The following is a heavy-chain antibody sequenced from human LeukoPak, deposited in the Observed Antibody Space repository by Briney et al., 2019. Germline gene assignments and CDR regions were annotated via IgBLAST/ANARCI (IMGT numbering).Heavy chain of an antibody. J-gene: IGHJ2*01. Sequence: SETLSLTCTVSGGPISSGDYYWSWIRQPPGKGLEWIGYIYYSGSTYYNPSLKSRVTISVDTSKNQFSLKLSSVTAADTAVYYCARDLMSSSWYGSRYFDLWGRGTLVTVSS. CDR2: IYYSGST. CDR3: ARDLMSSSWYGSRYFDL. CDR1: GGPISSGDYY. V-gene: IGHV4-30-4*01. D-gene: IGHD6-13*01.